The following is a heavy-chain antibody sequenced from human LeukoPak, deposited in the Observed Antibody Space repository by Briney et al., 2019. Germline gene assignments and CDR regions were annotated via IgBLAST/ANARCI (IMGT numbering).Heavy chain of an antibody. CDR2: ISYDGSNK. CDR3: ARHSDYEPYYFDY. J-gene: IGHJ4*02. D-gene: IGHD5-12*01. CDR1: GFTFSHYG. V-gene: IGHV3-30*19. Sequence: GGSLRLSCAASGFTFSHYGMHWVRQAPGKGLEWVAVISYDGSNKYYADSVKGRFTISRDNSKNTLYLQMNSLRAEDTAVYYCARHSDYEPYYFDYWGQGTLVTVSS.